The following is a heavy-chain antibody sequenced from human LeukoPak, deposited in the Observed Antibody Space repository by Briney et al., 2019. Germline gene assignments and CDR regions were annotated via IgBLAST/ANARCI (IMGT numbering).Heavy chain of an antibody. Sequence: YPSETLSLTCTVSGGSISSGSYFWSWIRQPAGKGLEWIGRIYTSGSTNYNPSLKSRVTMSVDTSENQFSLKLSSVTAADTAVYYCARADARSRSWFDPWGQGILVTVSS. CDR1: GGSISSGSYF. D-gene: IGHD3-3*01. CDR2: IYTSGST. V-gene: IGHV4-61*02. J-gene: IGHJ5*02. CDR3: ARADARSRSWFDP.